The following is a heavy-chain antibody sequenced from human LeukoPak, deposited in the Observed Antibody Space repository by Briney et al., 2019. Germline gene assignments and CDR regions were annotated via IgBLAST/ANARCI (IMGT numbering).Heavy chain of an antibody. V-gene: IGHV1-18*01. CDR1: GYTFTNYN. CDR3: AREAADHLDY. J-gene: IGHJ4*02. Sequence: ASVTVPCKPSGYTFTNYNLAWVRQAPGEGLEWMGWISPYNGDTNYAPKFQGRVTLTTDTFTSTGYMELRNLRSDDTAVYYCAREAADHLDYWGQGTLVTVSS. CDR2: ISPYNGDT.